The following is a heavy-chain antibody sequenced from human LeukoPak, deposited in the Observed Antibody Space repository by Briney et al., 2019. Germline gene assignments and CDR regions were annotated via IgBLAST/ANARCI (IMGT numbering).Heavy chain of an antibody. J-gene: IGHJ4*02. V-gene: IGHV3-23*01. CDR2: ISGSGGST. D-gene: IGHD1-26*01. Sequence: PGGSLRLSCAASGFTFSSYAMSWVRQAPGKGLEWVSTISGSGGSTYYADSVKGRFTISRDNSKNTLYVQMNSLRAEDTAVYYCAKRMSGSYSVVDYWGQGTLVTVSS. CDR1: GFTFSSYA. CDR3: AKRMSGSYSVVDY.